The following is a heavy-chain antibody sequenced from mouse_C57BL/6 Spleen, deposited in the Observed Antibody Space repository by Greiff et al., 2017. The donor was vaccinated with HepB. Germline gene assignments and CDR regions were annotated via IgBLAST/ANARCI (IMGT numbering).Heavy chain of an antibody. V-gene: IGHV1-52*01. CDR2: IDPSDSDT. CDR1: GYTFTSYW. CDR3: ARERNGYYWYFDV. Sequence: QVQLQQPGAELVRPGSSVKLSCKASGYTFTSYWMHWVKQRPIQGLEWIGNIDPSDSDTHYNQKFKDKATLTVDKSSSTAYMQLSSLTSEDSAVYYCARERNGYYWYFDVWGAGTTVTVSS. J-gene: IGHJ1*01. D-gene: IGHD2-2*01.